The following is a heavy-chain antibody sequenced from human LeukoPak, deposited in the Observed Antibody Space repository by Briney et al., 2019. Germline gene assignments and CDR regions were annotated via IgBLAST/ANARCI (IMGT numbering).Heavy chain of an antibody. D-gene: IGHD2-15*01. CDR3: ARAYCSGGSCASIDYYYYGMDV. CDR2: INAGNGNT. CDR1: GYTFTGYY. J-gene: IGHJ6*02. Sequence: GASVKVSCKASGYTFTGYYMHWVRQAPGQRLEWMGWINAGNGNTKYSQKFQGRVTITRDTSASTAYMELSSLRSEDTAVYYCARAYCSGGSCASIDYYYYGMDVWGQGTTVTVSS. V-gene: IGHV1-3*01.